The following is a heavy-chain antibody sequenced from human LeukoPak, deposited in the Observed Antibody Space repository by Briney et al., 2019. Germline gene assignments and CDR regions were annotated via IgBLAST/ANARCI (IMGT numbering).Heavy chain of an antibody. Sequence: GGSLRLSCAASGFSFSSYEMNWVRQAPGKGLEWVSVIYSGGSTYYADSVKGRFTISRDNSKNTLYLQMNSLRAEDTAVYYCARDRYYYDSSGYTWYFDLWGRGTLVTVSS. CDR3: ARDRYYYDSSGYTWYFDL. CDR2: IYSGGST. J-gene: IGHJ2*01. V-gene: IGHV3-53*01. D-gene: IGHD3-22*01. CDR1: GFSFSSYE.